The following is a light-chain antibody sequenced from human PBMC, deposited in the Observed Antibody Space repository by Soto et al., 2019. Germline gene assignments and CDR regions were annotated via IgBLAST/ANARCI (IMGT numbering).Light chain of an antibody. Sequence: DIQMTQSPSSLSASVGDRVTITCRASQGINNYVAWYQQKPGKVPKVLIYAASTLQSEVPSLFSGSGSGTDFTLSISNLQPEDVATYYCQKHTSAPLTVGQGTKVDMK. J-gene: IGKJ1*01. CDR1: QGINNY. CDR3: QKHTSAPLT. CDR2: AAS. V-gene: IGKV1-27*01.